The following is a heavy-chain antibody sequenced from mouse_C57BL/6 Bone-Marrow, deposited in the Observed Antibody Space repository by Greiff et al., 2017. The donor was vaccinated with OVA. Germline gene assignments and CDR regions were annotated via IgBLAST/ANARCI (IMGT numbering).Heavy chain of an antibody. Sequence: EVQLQQSGGGLVQPGGSMKLSCAASGFTFSDAWMDWVRQSPEKGLEWVAEIRNKANNHATYYAESVKGRFTISRDDSKSSVYLQMNSLRAEDTGIYYCTRYYFGFWYFYVWGTGTTVTVSS. J-gene: IGHJ1*03. CDR3: TRYYFGFWYFYV. CDR1: GFTFSDAW. D-gene: IGHD1-1*01. CDR2: IRNKANNHAT. V-gene: IGHV6-6*01.